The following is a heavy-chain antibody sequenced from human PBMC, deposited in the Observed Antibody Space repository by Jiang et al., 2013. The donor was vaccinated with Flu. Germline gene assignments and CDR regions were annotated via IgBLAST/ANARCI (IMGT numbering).Heavy chain of an antibody. CDR2: INAGNGNT. D-gene: IGHD6-19*01. V-gene: IGHV1-3*01. CDR3: ARVPLRYSSGWCFDY. J-gene: IGHJ4*02. Sequence: KPGASVKVSCKASGYTFTSYAMHWVRQAPGQRLEWMGWINAGNGNTKYSQKFQGRVTITRDTSASTAYMELSSLRSEDTAVYYCARVPLRYSSGWCFDYWGQGTLVTVSS. CDR1: GYTFTSYA.